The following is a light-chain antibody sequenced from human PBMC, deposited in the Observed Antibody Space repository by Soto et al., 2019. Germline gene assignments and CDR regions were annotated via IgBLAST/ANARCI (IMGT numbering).Light chain of an antibody. J-gene: IGKJ5*01. CDR1: QSISKW. CDR2: AAS. Sequence: DIQMTQSPSTLSASVGDRVVITCRASQSISKWLAWYQQKPGKAPKLLIYAASTLQSGVPSRFSGSGSGTDFTLTISCLQSEDFATYYCQQYYSYPQITFGQGTRLEIK. V-gene: IGKV1-5*01. CDR3: QQYYSYPQIT.